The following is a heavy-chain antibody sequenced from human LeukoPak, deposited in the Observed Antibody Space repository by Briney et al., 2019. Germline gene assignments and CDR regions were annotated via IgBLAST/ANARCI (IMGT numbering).Heavy chain of an antibody. V-gene: IGHV3-43*02. J-gene: IGHJ4*02. CDR3: AKGDCSSTRCYSGEWGY. Sequence: GGSLRLSCAASGFTFDDYAMHWVRQAPGKGLEWVSLMSGDGGSTYYADSVKGRFTISRDNSKNSLYLQMNSLRTEDTALYYCAKGDCSSTRCYSGEWGYWGQGTLVTVSS. CDR1: GFTFDDYA. D-gene: IGHD2-2*01. CDR2: MSGDGGST.